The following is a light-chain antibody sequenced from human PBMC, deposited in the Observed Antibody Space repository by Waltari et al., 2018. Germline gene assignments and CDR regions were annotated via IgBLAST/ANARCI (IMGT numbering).Light chain of an antibody. Sequence: DTQMTQTPSSLSASVGDRVTISCQSSQDINNYLNWYQQKPGKAPKLLIYDASNLEIGVPSRFSGGGSGTDFTFIITSLQPEDIATYYCQQYENLPLTFGQGTRLEI. CDR1: QDINNY. CDR2: DAS. V-gene: IGKV1-33*01. J-gene: IGKJ5*01. CDR3: QQYENLPLT.